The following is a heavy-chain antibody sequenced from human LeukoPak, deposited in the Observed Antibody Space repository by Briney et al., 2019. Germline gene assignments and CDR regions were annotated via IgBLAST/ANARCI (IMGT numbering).Heavy chain of an antibody. CDR1: GFTFSSYE. D-gene: IGHD2-15*01. CDR2: ISSSGSTI. Sequence: PGGSLRLSCAASGFTFSSYEMNWVRQAPGKGLEWVSYISSSGSTIYYADSVKGRFTISRVNAKNSLYLQMNSLRAEDTAVYYCARDCGGGSCYGPYDAFDIWGQGTMVTVSS. V-gene: IGHV3-48*03. CDR3: ARDCGGGSCYGPYDAFDI. J-gene: IGHJ3*02.